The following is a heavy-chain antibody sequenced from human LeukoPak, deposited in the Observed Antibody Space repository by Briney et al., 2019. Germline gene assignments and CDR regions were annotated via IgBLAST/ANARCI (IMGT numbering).Heavy chain of an antibody. Sequence: TGGSLRLSCAASGFISSNYWMYWVHHAPGKGLVWVSRINPDGSTTTYADSVRGRFTISRDNAKNTLYLQMNSLRAEDTAVYYCTRGLGLGYAFDIWGQGTMVTVSS. V-gene: IGHV3-74*01. J-gene: IGHJ3*02. D-gene: IGHD3-16*01. CDR1: GFISSNYW. CDR3: TRGLGLGYAFDI. CDR2: INPDGSTT.